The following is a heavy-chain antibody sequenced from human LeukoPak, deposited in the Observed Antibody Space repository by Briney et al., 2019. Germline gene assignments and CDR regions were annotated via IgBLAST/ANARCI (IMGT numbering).Heavy chain of an antibody. CDR1: GFTVSSNY. CDR2: ISGSGGST. J-gene: IGHJ4*02. D-gene: IGHD2-15*01. V-gene: IGHV3-23*01. Sequence: GGSLRLSCAASGFTVSSNYMSWVRQAPGKGLEWVSAISGSGGSTYYADSVKGRFTISRDNSKNTVYLQMNSLKTEDTAVYYCARVIGWSLFDCWGQGTLVTVSS. CDR3: ARVIGWSLFDC.